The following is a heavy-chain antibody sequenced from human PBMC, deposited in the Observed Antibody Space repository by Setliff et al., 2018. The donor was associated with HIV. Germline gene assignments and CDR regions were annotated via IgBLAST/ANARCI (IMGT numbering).Heavy chain of an antibody. D-gene: IGHD6-19*01. V-gene: IGHV4-39*07. CDR2: LYYSGSS. Sequence: KASETLSLTCTVFSGSIRSENYFWGWIRQPPGKGLEWIGSLYYSGSSYYNPSLKSRLTISVDTSKKQFSLRLTSLTAADTAVYFCARFSSTGWRRAFDVWGQGTKVTVSS. J-gene: IGHJ3*01. CDR3: ARFSSTGWRRAFDV. CDR1: SGSIRSENYF.